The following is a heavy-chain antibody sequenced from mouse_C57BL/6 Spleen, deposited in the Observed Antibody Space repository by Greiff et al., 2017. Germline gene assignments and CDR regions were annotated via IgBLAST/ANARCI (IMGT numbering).Heavy chain of an antibody. CDR2: IYTGDGDT. Sequence: QVQLKESGPELVKPGASVKISCTASGFAFSSSWMNWVKQRPGKGLEWIGRIYTGDGDTNYNGKFKGKATLTADKSSSTAYMQLSSLTSEDSAVYFCASEGSSYPFAYWGHGTLVTVSA. V-gene: IGHV1-82*01. D-gene: IGHD1-1*01. J-gene: IGHJ3*01. CDR1: GFAFSSSW. CDR3: ASEGSSYPFAY.